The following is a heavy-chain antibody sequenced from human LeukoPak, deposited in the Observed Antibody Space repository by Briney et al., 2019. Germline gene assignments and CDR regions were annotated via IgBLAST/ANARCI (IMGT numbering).Heavy chain of an antibody. Sequence: SLKVSCKASGGTFSSYTISWGREAPGQGLVWMGRIIPIPGIANFAKNFQGRVTITADKSTSTAYMELSSLRSEDTAVYYCARDPSDDYDSSGYYLKYWGQGTLVTVSS. CDR2: IIPIPGIA. J-gene: IGHJ4*02. D-gene: IGHD3-22*01. CDR3: ARDPSDDYDSSGYYLKY. CDR1: GGTFSSYT. V-gene: IGHV1-69*04.